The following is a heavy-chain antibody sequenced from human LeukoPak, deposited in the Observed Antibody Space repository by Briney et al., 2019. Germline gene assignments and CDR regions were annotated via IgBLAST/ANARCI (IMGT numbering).Heavy chain of an antibody. V-gene: IGHV3-23*01. CDR3: ARGSWRLVRGAASFEP. J-gene: IGHJ5*02. CDR1: GFTFSSYA. Sequence: GESLRLSCAASGFTFSSYAMSWVRQAPGEGLEWVSRISGSGDTYYADSGKGGFTISRDNSKNTLYLQMNSLRAEDTAVYYCARGSWRLVRGAASFEPWGQGTVVTVSS. CDR2: ISGSGDT. D-gene: IGHD3-10*01.